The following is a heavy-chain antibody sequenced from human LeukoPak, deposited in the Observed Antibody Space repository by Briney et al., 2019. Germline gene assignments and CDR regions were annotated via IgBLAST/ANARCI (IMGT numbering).Heavy chain of an antibody. J-gene: IGHJ4*02. Sequence: GGSLRLSCTASGFTFGDYAMSWVRQAPGKGLEWVGFIRSKAYGGTIEYAASVKGRFTISRDDSKSIAYLQMNSLKTEDTAVYYCTRKHYFDYWGQGTLVTVSS. V-gene: IGHV3-49*04. CDR1: GFTFGDYA. CDR2: IRSKAYGGTI. CDR3: TRKHYFDY.